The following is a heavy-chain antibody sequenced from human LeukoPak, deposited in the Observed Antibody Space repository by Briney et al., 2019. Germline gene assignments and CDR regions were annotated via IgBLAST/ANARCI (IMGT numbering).Heavy chain of an antibody. D-gene: IGHD3-9*01. CDR2: ISSSSSYI. CDR3: ARGGYYNILTGYYNKLLAFDY. J-gene: IGHJ4*02. Sequence: PGGSLRLSCAASGFTFSTYRMNWVRQAPGKGLEWVSSISSSSSYINYADSVKGRFTISRDNAKNSLYLQMNSLRAEDTAVYYCARGGYYNILTGYYNKLLAFDYWGQGTLVTVSS. CDR1: GFTFSTYR. V-gene: IGHV3-21*01.